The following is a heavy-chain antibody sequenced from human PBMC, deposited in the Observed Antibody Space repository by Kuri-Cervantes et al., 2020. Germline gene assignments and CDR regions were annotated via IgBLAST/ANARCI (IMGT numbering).Heavy chain of an antibody. CDR3: AKRAGDNSGPLDY. CDR2: ISYDGSNK. D-gene: IGHD4-23*01. Sequence: GESLKISCAASGFTFSNYAMYWVRQAPGKGLEWVAGISYDGSNKYYADSVKGRFTISRDNSKNTLYLQMSSLRAEDTAVYYCAKRAGDNSGPLDYWGQGTLVTVSS. V-gene: IGHV3-30*07. CDR1: GFTFSNYA. J-gene: IGHJ4*02.